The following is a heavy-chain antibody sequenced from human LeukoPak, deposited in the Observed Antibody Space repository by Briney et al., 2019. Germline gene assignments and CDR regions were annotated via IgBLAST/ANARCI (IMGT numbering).Heavy chain of an antibody. CDR2: IYYSGST. J-gene: IGHJ5*02. CDR3: ARVRLTFGGARGEFHNWFDP. D-gene: IGHD3-16*01. CDR1: GGSISSGGYY. V-gene: IGHV4-31*03. Sequence: SQTLSLTCTVSGGSISSGGYYWSWIRQHPGKGLEWIGYIYYSGSTYYNPSLKSRVTISVDTSKNQFSLKLSSVTAADTAVYYCARVRLTFGGARGEFHNWFDPWGQGTLVTVSS.